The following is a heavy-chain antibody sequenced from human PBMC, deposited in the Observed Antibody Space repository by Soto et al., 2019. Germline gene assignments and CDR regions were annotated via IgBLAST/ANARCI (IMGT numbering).Heavy chain of an antibody. D-gene: IGHD2-2*01. V-gene: IGHV3-74*01. J-gene: IGHJ4*02. CDR3: TRGPRPSSVGTGAV. Sequence: GGSLRLSCVASGFVFEVYWMHWVRQVPGKGLEWVSRISDDGARTDYAGSVRGRFTISRDNANNALYLQMNALRGEDTAVYFCTRGPRPSSVGTGAVWGRGALVTAPQ. CDR2: ISDDGART. CDR1: GFVFEVYW.